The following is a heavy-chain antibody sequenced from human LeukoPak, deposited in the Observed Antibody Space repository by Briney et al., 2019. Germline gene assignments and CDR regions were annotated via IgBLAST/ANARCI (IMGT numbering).Heavy chain of an antibody. D-gene: IGHD3-3*01. CDR1: GGSISSGGYS. CDR3: ARHLPDYDFWSGYYSPLDY. CDR2: IYHSGST. Sequence: SETLSLTCAVSGGSISSGGYSWSWIRQPPGKGLEWIGYIYHSGSTYYNPSLKSRVTISVDTSKNQFSLKLSSVTAADTAVYYCARHLPDYDFWSGYYSPLDYWGQGTLVTVSS. V-gene: IGHV4-30-2*03. J-gene: IGHJ4*02.